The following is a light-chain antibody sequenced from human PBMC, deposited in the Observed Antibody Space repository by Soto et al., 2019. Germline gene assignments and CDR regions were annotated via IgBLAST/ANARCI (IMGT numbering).Light chain of an antibody. Sequence: SVLAPPRTVSGSPGRSATISCTGTSSGVGDYKYVSWYQHYPGEAPKVMIYDVNQRHSGVPDSISGNKSGNTAYHTISRRHAEDEADYDWCSHAASYTWGFGSWTKVTVL. CDR1: SSGVGDYKY. CDR2: DVN. V-gene: IGLV2-11*01. CDR3: CSHAASYTWG. J-gene: IGLJ1*01.